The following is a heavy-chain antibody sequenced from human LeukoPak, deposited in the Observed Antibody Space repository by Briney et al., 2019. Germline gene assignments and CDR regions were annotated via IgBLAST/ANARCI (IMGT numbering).Heavy chain of an antibody. CDR3: AGGQGDTSGSYYNYFDL. J-gene: IGHJ4*02. Sequence: PGGSLRLSCEASGFSFTSNGMHWVRQAPGKGLEWVAAMWYDGSTKYYSDSVKGRFTISRDNSKNTLYLQMNSLRAEDMAVYYCAGGQGDTSGSYYNYFDLWGQGTLVTVSS. CDR2: MWYDGSTK. V-gene: IGHV3-33*01. D-gene: IGHD3-10*01. CDR1: GFSFTSNG.